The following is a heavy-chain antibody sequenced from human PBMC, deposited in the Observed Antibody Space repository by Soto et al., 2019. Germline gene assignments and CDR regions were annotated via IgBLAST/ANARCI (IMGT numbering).Heavy chain of an antibody. Sequence: SVKVSCKASGGTFSIYAISWVRQAPGQGLEWMGGIIPIFGTANYAQKFQGRVTITADESTSTAYMELSSLRSEDTAVYYCARKSVVVAATDISGGMDVWGQGTTVTVSS. CDR2: IIPIFGTA. CDR1: GGTFSIYA. J-gene: IGHJ6*02. V-gene: IGHV1-69*13. D-gene: IGHD2-15*01. CDR3: ARKSVVVAATDISGGMDV.